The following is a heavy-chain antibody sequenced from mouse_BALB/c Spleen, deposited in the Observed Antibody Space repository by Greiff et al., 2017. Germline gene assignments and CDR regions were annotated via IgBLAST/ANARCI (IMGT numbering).Heavy chain of an antibody. CDR1: GFNIKDYY. J-gene: IGHJ3*01. V-gene: IGHV14-1*02. D-gene: IGHD2-1*01. CDR3: ARGYGNYAWFAY. CDR2: IDPENGNT. Sequence: EVMLVESGAELVRPGALVKLSCKASGFNIKDYYMHWVKQRPEQGLEWIGWIDPENGNTIYDPKFQGKASITADTSSNTAYLQLSSLTSEDTAVYYCARGYGNYAWFAYWGQGTLVTVSA.